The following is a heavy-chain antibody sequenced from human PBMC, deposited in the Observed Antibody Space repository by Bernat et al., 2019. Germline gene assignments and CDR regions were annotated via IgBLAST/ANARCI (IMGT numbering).Heavy chain of an antibody. CDR3: AKDRNWNSAFDY. Sequence: EVQLVESGGGLVQPGRSLRLSCAASGFTFDDYVMHWVRQAPGKGLEWVSGISWNSGSIGYADSVKGRFTISRDNAKNSLYLQMNRLRPEDTALYSCAKDRNWNSAFDYWGQGTLVTVSS. J-gene: IGHJ4*02. CDR2: ISWNSGSI. D-gene: IGHD1-7*01. CDR1: GFTFDDYV. V-gene: IGHV3-9*01.